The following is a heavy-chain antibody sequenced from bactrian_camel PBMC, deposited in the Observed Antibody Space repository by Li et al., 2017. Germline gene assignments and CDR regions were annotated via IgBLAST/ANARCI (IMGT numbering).Heavy chain of an antibody. D-gene: IGHD3*01. J-gene: IGHJ7*01. CDR1: GFTFSTYP. CDR2: INSGGGST. Sequence: VQLVESGGGLVQPGGSLRLSCAASGFTFSTYPMTWVRQRPGKGLEWVSYINSGGGSTFYADHVKGRFTISHDKAENTLYLQMSSLKPEDTAMYYCAVDACLINGGGYYYGRQSFGEGTQVTVS. V-gene: IGHV3S31*01.